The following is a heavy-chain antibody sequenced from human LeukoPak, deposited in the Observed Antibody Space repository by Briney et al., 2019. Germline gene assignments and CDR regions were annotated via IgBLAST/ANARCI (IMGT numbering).Heavy chain of an antibody. CDR3: AKGRGSRIPLYFDY. Sequence: GGSLRLSCAASGFIFSTYAMSWVRQAPGKGLEWVSTISDSGGSTYYADSVKGRFTISRDNSKNTVYLQMNSLRAEDTAIYYCAKGRGSRIPLYFDYWGQGTLVTVSS. CDR1: GFIFSTYA. V-gene: IGHV3-23*01. D-gene: IGHD2-15*01. J-gene: IGHJ4*02. CDR2: ISDSGGST.